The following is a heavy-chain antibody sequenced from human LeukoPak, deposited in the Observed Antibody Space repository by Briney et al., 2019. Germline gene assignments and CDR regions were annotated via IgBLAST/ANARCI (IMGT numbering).Heavy chain of an antibody. V-gene: IGHV3-23*01. CDR1: GFTFSSYA. CDR3: AKSDDYYDSSGYYFVDY. Sequence: GGSLRLSCAASGFTFSSYAMSWVRQTPGKGLEWVSAISGSGGSTYYADSVRGRFTISRDNSKNTLYLQMNSLRAEDTAVYYCAKSDDYYDSSGYYFVDYWGQGTLVTVSS. CDR2: ISGSGGST. J-gene: IGHJ4*02. D-gene: IGHD3-22*01.